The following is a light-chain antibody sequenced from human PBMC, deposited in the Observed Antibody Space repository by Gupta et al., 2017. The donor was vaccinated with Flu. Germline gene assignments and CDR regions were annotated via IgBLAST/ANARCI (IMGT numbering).Light chain of an antibody. J-gene: IGKJ3*01. V-gene: IGKV3-15*01. CDR1: QSVSSN. CDR2: GAS. Sequence: EVVMTQSPATLSVSPGERATLSCRASQSVSSNLAWYQHRPGQAPRLLMSGASVRDAGIPARFSGSGSGTEFTLTIDSRQSEEFAIYYCQQYNKWPPFTFGPGTKVDFK. CDR3: QQYNKWPPFT.